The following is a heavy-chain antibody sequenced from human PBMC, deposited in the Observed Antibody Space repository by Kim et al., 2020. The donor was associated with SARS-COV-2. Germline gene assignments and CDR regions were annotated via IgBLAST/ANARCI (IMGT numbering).Heavy chain of an antibody. Sequence: GGSLRLSCEASGFIFSDYYMSWIRQAPGKGLEWISYIITSGSTTYYADSVKGRFTISRDNAKNSLYLQMNSLRAEDTAVYYCARDLLTESRTRFAYWGHGTLVTVSS. CDR1: GFIFSDYY. CDR3: ARDLLTESRTRFAY. V-gene: IGHV3-11*01. J-gene: IGHJ4*01. CDR2: IITSGSTT.